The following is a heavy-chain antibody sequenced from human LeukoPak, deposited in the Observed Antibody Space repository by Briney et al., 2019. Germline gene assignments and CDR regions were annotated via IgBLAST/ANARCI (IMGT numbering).Heavy chain of an antibody. CDR1: GGSISSYY. Sequence: SETLSLTCTVSGGSISSYYWSWIRQPPGKGLEWIGYIYYSGSTYYNPSLKSRVTISVDTSKNQFSLKLSSVTAADTAVYYCARYHSGYDDYWGQGTLVTVSS. J-gene: IGHJ4*02. CDR3: ARYHSGYDDY. V-gene: IGHV4-59*12. CDR2: IYYSGST. D-gene: IGHD5-12*01.